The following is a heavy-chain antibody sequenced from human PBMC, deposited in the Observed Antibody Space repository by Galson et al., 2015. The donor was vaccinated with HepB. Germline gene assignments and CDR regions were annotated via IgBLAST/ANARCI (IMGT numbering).Heavy chain of an antibody. J-gene: IGHJ3*02. D-gene: IGHD7-27*01. Sequence: SLRLSCATSGFNVSSSYMTWFRQAPGKGLGWVSLIYMTGSTFYADSVKGRFTISRDNSKNTLYLQMNSLRVEDTAIYYCARGMGIRTYDAFDMWGQGTMVTVSS. CDR2: IYMTGST. V-gene: IGHV3-53*01. CDR1: GFNVSSSY. CDR3: ARGMGIRTYDAFDM.